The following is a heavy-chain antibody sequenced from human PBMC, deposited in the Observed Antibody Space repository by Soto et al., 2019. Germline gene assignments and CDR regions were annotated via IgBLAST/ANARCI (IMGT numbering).Heavy chain of an antibody. D-gene: IGHD5-12*01. J-gene: IGHJ6*01. CDR3: AKSPGGLDGYDSDYYGMDV. V-gene: IGHV3-23*01. CDR2: IGGSGTGGRT. Sequence: EVHLLESGGDLVQPGGSLRLSCTASGLTFSTYAMSWVRQAPGKGLEWVSAIGGSGTGGRTYYADSVKGRFTLSRDNSKNVVYLQMTSLRADDTAVYYCAKSPGGLDGYDSDYYGMDVWGQGTTVRVSS. CDR1: GLTFSTYA.